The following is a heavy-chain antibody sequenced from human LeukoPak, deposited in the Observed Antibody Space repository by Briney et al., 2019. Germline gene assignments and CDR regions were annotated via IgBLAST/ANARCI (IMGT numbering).Heavy chain of an antibody. J-gene: IGHJ4*02. CDR3: ASLQVYSGSYYY. Sequence: PSETLSLTCTVSGYSISSGYYWGWIRQPPGKGLEWIGSIYHSGSTYYNPSLKRRVTISVDTSKNQFSLKLSSVTAADTAVYYCASLQVYSGSYYYWGQGTLVTVSS. D-gene: IGHD1-26*01. CDR2: IYHSGST. V-gene: IGHV4-38-2*02. CDR1: GYSISSGYY.